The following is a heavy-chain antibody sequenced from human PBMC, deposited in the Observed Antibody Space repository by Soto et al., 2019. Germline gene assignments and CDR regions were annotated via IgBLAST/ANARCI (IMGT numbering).Heavy chain of an antibody. J-gene: IGHJ5*02. CDR3: AGAIVVMGGGAYNWFDP. Sequence: QVQLVQSGAEVKKPGSSVKVSCKASGGTFSSYTISWVRQAPGQGLEWMGGIIVFFGTTNYAQKFQGRVTITADESTRKAYKEVTSLRSEDTGGYYCAGAIVVMGGGAYNWFDPWGQGTLVTVSS. V-gene: IGHV1-69*01. D-gene: IGHD2-21*01. CDR1: GGTFSSYT. CDR2: IIVFFGTT.